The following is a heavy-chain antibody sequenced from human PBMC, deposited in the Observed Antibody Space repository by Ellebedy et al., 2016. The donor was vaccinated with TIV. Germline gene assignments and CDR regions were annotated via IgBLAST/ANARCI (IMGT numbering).Heavy chain of an antibody. D-gene: IGHD6-19*01. V-gene: IGHV2-26*01. CDR3: ARIRVDRGWLRPDY. CDR2: IFSNDEK. CDR1: GFSLSNARMG. J-gene: IGHJ4*02. Sequence: SGPTLVKPTETLTLTCTVSGFSLSNARMGVSWIRQPPGKALEWLAHIFSNDEKYYSTSLRSRLIISKDTSKSHVVLTVTNMDPVDTATYYCARIRVDRGWLRPDYWGQGTLVTVSS.